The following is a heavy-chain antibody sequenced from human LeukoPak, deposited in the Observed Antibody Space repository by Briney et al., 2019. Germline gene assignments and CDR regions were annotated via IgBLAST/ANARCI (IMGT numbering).Heavy chain of an antibody. Sequence: PGGSLRLSCAASGLTFSSYAMHWVRQAPGKGLEWVAVISYDGSNKYYADSVKGRFTISRDNSKNTLYLQMNSLRAEDTAVYYCARDPGSLYCSGGSCYSGAWFDPWGQGTLVTVSS. V-gene: IGHV3-30-3*01. J-gene: IGHJ5*02. CDR1: GLTFSSYA. CDR3: ARDPGSLYCSGGSCYSGAWFDP. CDR2: ISYDGSNK. D-gene: IGHD2-15*01.